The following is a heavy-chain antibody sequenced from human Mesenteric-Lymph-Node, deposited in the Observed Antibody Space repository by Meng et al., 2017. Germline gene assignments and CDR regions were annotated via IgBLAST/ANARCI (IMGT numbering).Heavy chain of an antibody. CDR3: ARVGQWLPIDY. CDR1: GCSISSGGYY. CDR2: IYYSGST. V-gene: IGHV4-31*03. Sequence: QVQLQESGPGLVKPSPTLSLTCTVSGCSISSGGYYWSWIRQHPGKGLEWIGYIYYSGSTYYNPSLKSRVTISVDKSKNQFSLNLSSVTAADTAVYYCARVGQWLPIDYWGQGTLVTVSS. D-gene: IGHD6-19*01. J-gene: IGHJ4*02.